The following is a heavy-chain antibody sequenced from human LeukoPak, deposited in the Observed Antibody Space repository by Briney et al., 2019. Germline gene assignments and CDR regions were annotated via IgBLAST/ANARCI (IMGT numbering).Heavy chain of an antibody. V-gene: IGHV4-4*07. CDR3: ARAMVRGVITLDY. D-gene: IGHD3-10*01. CDR2: IYTSGST. Sequence: PSETLSLTCTVSGGSISSYYWRWIRQPAGKGLEWIGHIYTSGSTKYNPSLKSRVTISVDTSKNQFSLKLSSVTAADTAVYYCARAMVRGVITLDYWGQGTLVTVSS. CDR1: GGSISSYY. J-gene: IGHJ4*02.